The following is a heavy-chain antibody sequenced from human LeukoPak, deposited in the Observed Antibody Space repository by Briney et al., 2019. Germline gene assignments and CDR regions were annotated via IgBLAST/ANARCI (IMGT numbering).Heavy chain of an antibody. Sequence: RPSETLSLTCTVSGGSVSSGSYYWSWIRQPPGKGLEWIGCIYYGGSTDYNPSLKSRVTISVDTSKNQFSLNLSSVTAADTAVYYCARDPLTALGMDVWGKGTTVTVSS. J-gene: IGHJ6*04. CDR3: ARDPLTALGMDV. D-gene: IGHD4/OR15-4a*01. CDR2: IYYGGST. V-gene: IGHV4-61*01. CDR1: GGSVSSGSYY.